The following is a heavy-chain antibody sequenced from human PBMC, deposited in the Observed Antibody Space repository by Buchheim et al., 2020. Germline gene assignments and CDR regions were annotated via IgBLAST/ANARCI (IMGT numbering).Heavy chain of an antibody. CDR2: ISGYGADT. V-gene: IGHV3-23*01. CDR3: ASRGDYRGYFDC. Sequence: EVQLLESGGGLVQPGGSLRLSCAASRFTFSGSAMSWVRQAPGKGLEWVSTISGYGADTYYADSVKGRFTISRDNSKNTLCLQMNSLRVEDTAVYYCASRGDYRGYFDCWGQGTL. D-gene: IGHD4-17*01. CDR1: RFTFSGSA. J-gene: IGHJ4*02.